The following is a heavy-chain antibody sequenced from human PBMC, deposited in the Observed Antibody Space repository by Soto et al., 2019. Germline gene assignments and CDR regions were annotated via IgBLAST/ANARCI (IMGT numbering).Heavy chain of an antibody. J-gene: IGHJ4*02. CDR1: GGSISSGGYY. CDR3: ARSIKDSSSSGPFDY. Sequence: SETLSLTCTVSGGSISSGGYYWSWIRQHPGKGLEWIGYIYYSGSTYYNPSLKSRVTISVDTSKNQFSLKLSSVTAADTAVYYCARSIKDSSSSGPFDYWGQGIPVTVSS. D-gene: IGHD6-6*01. V-gene: IGHV4-31*03. CDR2: IYYSGST.